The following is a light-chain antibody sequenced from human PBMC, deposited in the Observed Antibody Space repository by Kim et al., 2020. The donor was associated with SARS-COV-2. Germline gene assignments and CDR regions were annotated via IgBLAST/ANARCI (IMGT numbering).Light chain of an antibody. CDR3: QQSDSTPLT. CDR2: AAS. J-gene: IGKJ4*01. CDR1: QSISSY. Sequence: DIQMTQSPSSLSASVGDRVTITCRASQSISSYLNWYQQKPGKAPKLLIYAASSLQSGVPSRFSGSGSGTDFTLTISSLQPEEFATYYGQQSDSTPLTFGGGTKLEIK. V-gene: IGKV1-39*01.